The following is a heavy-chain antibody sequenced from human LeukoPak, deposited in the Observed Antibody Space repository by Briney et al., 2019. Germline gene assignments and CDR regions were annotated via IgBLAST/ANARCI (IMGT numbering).Heavy chain of an antibody. CDR3: VSTQTVGGSLSNG. V-gene: IGHV4-34*01. D-gene: IGHD4-11*01. Sequence: SSETLSLTCAVSGGSFSAYDCSWVPQPPSKGLASIGEIDHSGSTKDNPSLQSPVTISVDTSTNQFSLTLCSVTAAHTPAYCCVSTQTVGGSLSNGGGQGTLVTVSA. CDR2: IDHSGST. J-gene: IGHJ4*02. CDR1: GGSFSAYD.